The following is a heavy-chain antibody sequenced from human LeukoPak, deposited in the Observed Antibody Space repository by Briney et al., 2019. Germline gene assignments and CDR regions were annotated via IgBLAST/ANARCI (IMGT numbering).Heavy chain of an antibody. CDR1: GGSINNADYY. CDR3: ARIYHWNGYYDC. CDR2: IYCSGNT. Sequence: SETLSLTCTVSGGSINNADYYWNWIRQRPGKGLEWIGYIYCSGNTYYHPSLQSRASISIDTAKNQFSLEMNSMTAADTAVYYCARIYHWNGYYDCWGQGTPVTVSS. J-gene: IGHJ4*02. V-gene: IGHV4-31*03. D-gene: IGHD3-3*01.